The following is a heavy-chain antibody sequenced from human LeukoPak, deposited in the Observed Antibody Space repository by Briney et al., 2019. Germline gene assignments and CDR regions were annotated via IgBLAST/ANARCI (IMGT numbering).Heavy chain of an antibody. D-gene: IGHD5-18*01. V-gene: IGHV3-30*02. Sequence: GGSLRLSCAASGFTFSSYGMNWVRQAPGKGLEWVAFIRYDGSNKYYADSVKGRFTISRDNSKNTLYLQMNSLRAEDTAVYYCAKDPHLYSYVEYYFDYWGQGTLVTVSS. J-gene: IGHJ4*02. CDR3: AKDPHLYSYVEYYFDY. CDR1: GFTFSSYG. CDR2: IRYDGSNK.